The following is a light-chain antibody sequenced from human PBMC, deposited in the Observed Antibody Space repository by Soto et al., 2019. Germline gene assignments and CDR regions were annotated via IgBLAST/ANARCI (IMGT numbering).Light chain of an antibody. CDR1: KLGDKY. CDR2: QDN. CDR3: QTWGRGTHVV. Sequence: SYELTQPPAVSVSPGQTASITCSGDKLGDKYASWYQQKPGQSPVLVIHQDNKRPSGIPERFSGSNSGNTATLTISGTQAMDEAHYCCQTWGRGTHVVFGGGTQLTVL. J-gene: IGLJ2*01. V-gene: IGLV3-1*01.